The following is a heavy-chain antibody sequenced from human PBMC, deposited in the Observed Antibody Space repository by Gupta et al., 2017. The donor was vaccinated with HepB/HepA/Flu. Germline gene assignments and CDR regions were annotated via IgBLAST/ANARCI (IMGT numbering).Heavy chain of an antibody. CDR2: ISAYNGNT. D-gene: IGHD6-19*01. J-gene: IGHJ4*02. V-gene: IGHV1-18*01. CDR3: AREQGAYSSGFFDY. Sequence: QVQLVQSGAEVKKPGASVKVSCKASGYTFPSYGISRVRQAPGQGLEWMGWISAYNGNTNYAQTLQGRVTMTTDTSTSTAYMELRSLRSDDTAVYYCAREQGAYSSGFFDYWGQGTLVTVSS. CDR1: GYTFPSYG.